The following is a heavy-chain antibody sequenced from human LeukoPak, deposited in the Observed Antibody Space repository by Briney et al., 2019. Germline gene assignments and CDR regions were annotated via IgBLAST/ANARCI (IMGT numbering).Heavy chain of an antibody. CDR2: ISSSSSYI. D-gene: IGHD3-22*01. V-gene: IGHV3-21*04. CDR1: GFTFSSYS. CDR3: AKDHVTMIVAIINGYFDY. Sequence: PGGSLRLSCAASGFTFSSYSMNWVRQAPGKGLEWVSSISSSSSYIYYADSVKGRFTISRDNSKNTLYLQMNSLRAEDTAVYYCAKDHVTMIVAIINGYFDYWGQGTLVTVSS. J-gene: IGHJ4*02.